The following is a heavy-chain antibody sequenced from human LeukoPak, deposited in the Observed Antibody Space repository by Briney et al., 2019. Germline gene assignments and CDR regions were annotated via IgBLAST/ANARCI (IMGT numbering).Heavy chain of an antibody. V-gene: IGHV4-4*02. Sequence: SKTLSLTCAVSGGSISSTNWWSWVRQPPGKGLEWIGEISHSGSTNYNPSLKSRVTISVDKSKNQFSLKLSSVTAADTAVYYCAIYSSGWPPNFDYWGQGTLVTVSS. CDR2: ISHSGST. D-gene: IGHD6-19*01. CDR3: AIYSSGWPPNFDY. J-gene: IGHJ4*02. CDR1: GGSISSTNW.